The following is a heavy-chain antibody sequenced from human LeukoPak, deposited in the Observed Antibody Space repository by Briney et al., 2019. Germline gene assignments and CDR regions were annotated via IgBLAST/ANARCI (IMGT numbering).Heavy chain of an antibody. CDR3: ARVRRIAAVYSAFDI. CDR1: GGSISSYY. CDR2: IYYSGST. D-gene: IGHD6-13*01. Sequence: SETLSLTCTVSGGSISSYYWSWIRQPPGKGLEWIGYIYYSGSTNYNPSLKSRVTISVDTSKNQFSLKLSSVTAADTAVYYCARVRRIAAVYSAFDIWGQGTMVTVSS. J-gene: IGHJ3*02. V-gene: IGHV4-59*12.